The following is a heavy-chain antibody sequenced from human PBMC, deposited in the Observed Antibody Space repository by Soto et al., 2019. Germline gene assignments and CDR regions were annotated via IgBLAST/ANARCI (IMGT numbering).Heavy chain of an antibody. V-gene: IGHV4-34*01. D-gene: IGHD3-10*01. CDR2: INHSGST. J-gene: IGHJ6*02. Sequence: SETLSLTCAVYGGSFSGYYWSWIRQPPGKGLEWIGEINHSGSTNYNPSLKSRVTISVDTSKNQFSLKLSSVTAADTAVYYCARETILWFGELSPVRPSYSYYGMDVWGQGTTVTVSS. CDR3: ARETILWFGELSPVRPSYSYYGMDV. CDR1: GGSFSGYY.